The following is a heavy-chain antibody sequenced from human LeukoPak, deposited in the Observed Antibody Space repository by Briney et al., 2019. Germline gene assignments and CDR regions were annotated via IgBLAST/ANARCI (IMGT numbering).Heavy chain of an antibody. CDR1: GFTFSSYS. V-gene: IGHV3-21*01. J-gene: IGHJ3*02. CDR2: ISSSSSYI. D-gene: IGHD2-21*02. Sequence: GGSPRLSCAGSGFTFSSYSMNWVRQAPGKGLEWVSSISSSSSYIYYADSVKGRFTISRDNAKNSLYLQMNSLRAEDTAVYYCASIPSGDKARAFDIWGQGTMVTVSS. CDR3: ASIPSGDKARAFDI.